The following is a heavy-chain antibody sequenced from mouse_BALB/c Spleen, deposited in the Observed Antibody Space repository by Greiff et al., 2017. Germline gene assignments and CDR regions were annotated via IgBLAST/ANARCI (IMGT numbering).Heavy chain of an antibody. Sequence: EVQGVESGGGLVQPKGSLKLSCAASGFTFNTYAMNWVRQAPGKGLEWVARIRSKSNNYATYYADSVKDRFTISRDDSQSMLYLQMNNLKTEDTAMYYCVRHPGPDWYFDVWGAGTTVTVSS. CDR2: IRSKSNNYAT. J-gene: IGHJ1*01. V-gene: IGHV10-1*02. CDR3: VRHPGPDWYFDV. CDR1: GFTFNTYA.